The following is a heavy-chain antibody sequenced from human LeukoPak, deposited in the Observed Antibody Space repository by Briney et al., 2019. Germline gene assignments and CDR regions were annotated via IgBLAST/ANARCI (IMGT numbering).Heavy chain of an antibody. CDR2: INHSGST. V-gene: IGHV4-34*01. J-gene: IGHJ4*02. Sequence: SETLSLTCAVYGGSFSGYYWSWIRQPPGKGLEWIGEINHSGSTNYNPSLKSRVTISVDTSKNQFSLKLSSVTAADTAVYHCARHSVEDYYGSGSYLDNWGQGTLVTVSS. CDR1: GGSFSGYY. D-gene: IGHD3-10*01. CDR3: ARHSVEDYYGSGSYLDN.